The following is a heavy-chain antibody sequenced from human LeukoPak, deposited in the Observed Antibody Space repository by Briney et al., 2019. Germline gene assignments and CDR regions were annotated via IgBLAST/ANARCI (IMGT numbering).Heavy chain of an antibody. CDR3: ARGGAYSSGWRGDWFDP. Sequence: SEALSLTCTVSGGSISSYYWSWIRQPPGKGLEWIGYIYYSGSTNYNPSLKSRVTISVDTSKNQFSLKLSSVTAADTAVYYCARGGAYSSGWRGDWFDPWGQGTLVTVSS. D-gene: IGHD6-19*01. V-gene: IGHV4-59*12. CDR2: IYYSGST. CDR1: GGSISSYY. J-gene: IGHJ5*02.